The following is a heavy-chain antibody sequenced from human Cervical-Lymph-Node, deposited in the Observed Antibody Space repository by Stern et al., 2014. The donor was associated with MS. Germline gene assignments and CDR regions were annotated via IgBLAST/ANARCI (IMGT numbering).Heavy chain of an antibody. CDR1: GYTFTSYW. Sequence: VQLVQSGPEVKRPGESLKISCQASGYTFTSYWLGRVRQMPGKGLEWIAIIFPGGSDIRYSPSFQGQVTISADKSSSTAYLQWNNLKASDTAIYYCARQRYFDYWGQGTLVTVSS. CDR3: ARQRYFDY. J-gene: IGHJ4*02. CDR2: IFPGGSDI. V-gene: IGHV5-51*01.